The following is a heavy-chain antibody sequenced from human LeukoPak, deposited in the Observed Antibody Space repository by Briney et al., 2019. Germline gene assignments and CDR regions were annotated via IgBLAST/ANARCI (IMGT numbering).Heavy chain of an antibody. Sequence: PGGSLRLSCAASGFTFSSYAMHWVRQAPGKGLEWVAVISYDGSNKYYADSVKGRFTISRDNSKNTLYLQMNSLRAEDTAVYYCARSTDCYYYMDVWGKGTTVTVSS. CDR1: GFTFSSYA. V-gene: IGHV3-30*04. D-gene: IGHD5/OR15-5a*01. J-gene: IGHJ6*03. CDR2: ISYDGSNK. CDR3: ARSTDCYYYMDV.